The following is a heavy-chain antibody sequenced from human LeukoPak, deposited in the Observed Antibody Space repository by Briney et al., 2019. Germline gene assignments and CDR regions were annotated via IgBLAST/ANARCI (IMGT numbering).Heavy chain of an antibody. CDR1: GYTFNSYG. CDR3: ARSPPGGQLERRGWFDP. V-gene: IGHV1-18*01. J-gene: IGHJ5*02. CDR2: ISAYNGNT. Sequence: ASVKVSCKASGYTFNSYGISWVRQAPGQGLEWMGWISAYNGNTNYAQKLQGRVTMTTDTSTSTAYMELRSLRSDDTAVYYCARSPPGGQLERRGWFDPWGQGTLVTVSS. D-gene: IGHD1-1*01.